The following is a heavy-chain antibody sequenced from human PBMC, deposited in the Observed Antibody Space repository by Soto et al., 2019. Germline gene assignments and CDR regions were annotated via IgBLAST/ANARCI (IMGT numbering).Heavy chain of an antibody. V-gene: IGHV3-23*01. Sequence: GGSLRLSCAASGFTFSSYAMSWVRQAPGKGLEWVSAISGSGGSTYYADSVKGRFTISRDNSKNTLYLQMNSLRAEDTAVYYCAKDLQRIAAAGTEWFDPWGQGTLVTVSS. CDR1: GFTFSSYA. CDR2: ISGSGGST. J-gene: IGHJ5*02. CDR3: AKDLQRIAAAGTEWFDP. D-gene: IGHD6-13*01.